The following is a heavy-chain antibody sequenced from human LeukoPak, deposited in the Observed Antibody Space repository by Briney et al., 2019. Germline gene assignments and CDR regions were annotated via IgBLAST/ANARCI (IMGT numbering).Heavy chain of an antibody. D-gene: IGHD3-10*01. V-gene: IGHV3-30*18. CDR3: AKEGYYGSGSFPDS. Sequence: SGGSLRLSCGASGSTLSSYGMHWVRRAPGKGLEWITVISHDGGNKYYVDSVKGRFTISRDNSKSTLYLQMNSLRAEDTAVYYCAKEGYYGSGSFPDSWGQGTLVTVSS. CDR1: GSTLSSYG. J-gene: IGHJ4*02. CDR2: ISHDGGNK.